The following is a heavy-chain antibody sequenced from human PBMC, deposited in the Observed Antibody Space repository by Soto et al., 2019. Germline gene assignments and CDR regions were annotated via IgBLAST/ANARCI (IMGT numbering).Heavy chain of an antibody. CDR1: GFTFDNYA. V-gene: IGHV3-9*01. CDR2: ISWNSDTI. D-gene: IGHD3-10*01. CDR3: AKALPPGSYYKPVHY. J-gene: IGHJ4*02. Sequence: EVQLVESGGGLVQPGRSLRLSCAASGFTFDNYAIHWVRQAPGKGLEWVSGISWNSDTIGYAASVKGRFTISRDSAKKSVSLQMNSLRPEDTALYHCAKALPPGSYYKPVHYWGQGTLVTVSS.